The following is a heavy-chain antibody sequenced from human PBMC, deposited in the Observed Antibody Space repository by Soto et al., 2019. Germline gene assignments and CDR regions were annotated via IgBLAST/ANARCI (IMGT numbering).Heavy chain of an antibody. D-gene: IGHD6-19*01. V-gene: IGHV2-5*02. CDR3: AHRRIGVSQWNYGDFDY. Sequence: QITLKESGPTLVKPTQTLTLTCTFSGFSLSTSGVGVGWVRQPPGKALEWLVFIYWDDDKRYSPSLRSRLTITKDISKNQAVLTMTNVDPVDTATYFCAHRRIGVSQWNYGDFDYWGQGTLVTVSS. J-gene: IGHJ4*02. CDR2: IYWDDDK. CDR1: GFSLSTSGVG.